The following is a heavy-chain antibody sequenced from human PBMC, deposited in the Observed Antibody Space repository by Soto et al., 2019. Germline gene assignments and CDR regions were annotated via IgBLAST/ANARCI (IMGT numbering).Heavy chain of an antibody. V-gene: IGHV1-18*01. CDR2: IYPKEDRA. CDR3: ARDIDYDIDY. D-gene: IGHD4-17*01. CDR1: GYIFKNYG. J-gene: IGHJ4*02. Sequence: QVQLLQSGAEVQKPGASVKVSCKTSGYIFKNYGISWVRQAPGQGLEWLGWIYPKEDRANFAQNFQGRVTLTADTPTSTVYIELRSLRFDDSAVYFCARDIDYDIDYWGQGTLVTVSS.